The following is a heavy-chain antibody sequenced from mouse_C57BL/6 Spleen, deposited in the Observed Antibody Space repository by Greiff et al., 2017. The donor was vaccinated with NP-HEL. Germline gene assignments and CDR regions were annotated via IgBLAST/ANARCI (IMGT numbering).Heavy chain of an antibody. Sequence: EVKLVESGGGLVQPKGSLKLSCAASGFTFNTYAMHWVRQAPGKGLEWVARIRSKSSNYATYYADSVKDRFTITRDDSQSMLYLQMNNLKTEDTAMYYCVRDPFYYGSSPYFDYWGQGTTLTVSS. D-gene: IGHD1-1*01. CDR3: VRDPFYYGSSPYFDY. CDR1: GFTFNTYA. V-gene: IGHV10-3*01. J-gene: IGHJ2*01. CDR2: IRSKSSNYAT.